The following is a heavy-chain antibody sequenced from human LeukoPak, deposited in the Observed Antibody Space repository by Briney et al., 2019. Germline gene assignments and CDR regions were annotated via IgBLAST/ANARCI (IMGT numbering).Heavy chain of an antibody. J-gene: IGHJ5*02. V-gene: IGHV1-2*02. Sequence: ASVKVSCKASGYTFTGYYMHWVRQAPGQGGEWMGWINPNSGGTNYAQKFQGRVTMTRDTSISTAYMELSRLRSDDTAVYYCARGLGAAAKKWFDPWGQGTLVTVSS. CDR3: ARGLGAAAKKWFDP. D-gene: IGHD6-13*01. CDR1: GYTFTGYY. CDR2: INPNSGGT.